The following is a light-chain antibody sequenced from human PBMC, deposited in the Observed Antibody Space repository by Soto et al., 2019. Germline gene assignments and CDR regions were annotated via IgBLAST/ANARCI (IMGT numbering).Light chain of an antibody. CDR1: QDISNY. V-gene: IGKV1-33*01. CDR2: DAS. J-gene: IGKJ5*01. CDR3: QQYDNLST. Sequence: DIQMTQSPSSLSASVGDRVTITCQASQDISNYLNWYQQKAGKVPKLLIYDASNLETGVPSRFSGSGSGTDFTFTISSLQPEDIATYYCQQYDNLSTFGQGTRLEIK.